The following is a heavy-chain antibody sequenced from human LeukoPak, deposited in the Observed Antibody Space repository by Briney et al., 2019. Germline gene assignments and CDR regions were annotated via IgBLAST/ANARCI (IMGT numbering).Heavy chain of an antibody. CDR3: AKAHTVTTLYWFDP. J-gene: IGHJ5*02. CDR1: GFTFSSYG. CDR2: ISYDGSNQ. D-gene: IGHD4-17*01. Sequence: GRSLRLSCAASGFTFSSYGMHWVRQAPGKGLEWVAVISYDGSNQYYADSVKGRFTISRDNSKNTLYLQMNSLRGADTAVCYCAKAHTVTTLYWFDPWGQGTRSPSPQ. V-gene: IGHV3-30*18.